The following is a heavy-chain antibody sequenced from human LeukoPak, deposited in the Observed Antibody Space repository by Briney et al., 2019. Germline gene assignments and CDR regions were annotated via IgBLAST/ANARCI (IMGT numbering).Heavy chain of an antibody. V-gene: IGHV4-59*01. Sequence: PSETLSLTCTVSGGSISSYYWSWIRRPPGKGLEWIGYIYYSGSTNYNPSLKSRVTISVDTSKNQFSLKLSSVTAADTAVYYCARDRGSGWYVGGNYYMDVWGRGTTVTISS. CDR2: IYYSGST. CDR3: ARDRGSGWYVGGNYYMDV. CDR1: GGSISSYY. J-gene: IGHJ6*03. D-gene: IGHD6-19*01.